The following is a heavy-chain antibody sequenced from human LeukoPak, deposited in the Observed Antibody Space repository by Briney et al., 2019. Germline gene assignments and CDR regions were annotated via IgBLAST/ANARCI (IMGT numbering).Heavy chain of an antibody. J-gene: IGHJ3*02. Sequence: GGSLRLSCAASGFTFSSYWMSWVRQAPGKGLEWVADINQDGSEKNYVDSVKGRFTISRDNAKNSLYLQMNSLRAEYTAVYYCARQPGNTMIVVVPYYRGAFDIWGQGTMVTVSS. CDR2: INQDGSEK. CDR3: ARQPGNTMIVVVPYYRGAFDI. V-gene: IGHV3-7*01. CDR1: GFTFSSYW. D-gene: IGHD3-22*01.